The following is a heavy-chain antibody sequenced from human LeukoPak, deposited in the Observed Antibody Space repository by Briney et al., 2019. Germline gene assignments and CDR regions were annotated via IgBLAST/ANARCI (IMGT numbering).Heavy chain of an antibody. CDR3: ARDFHGSGSHNYYYYYGMDV. CDR2: ISSSSSYI. CDR1: GFTFSSYS. V-gene: IGHV3-21*01. J-gene: IGHJ6*02. D-gene: IGHD3-10*01. Sequence: GGSLRLSCAASGFTFSSYSMNWVRQAPGKGLEWVSSISSSSSYIYYADSVKGRFTISRDNAKNSLYLQMNSLRAEDTAVYYCARDFHGSGSHNYYYYYGMDVWGQGTTVTVSS.